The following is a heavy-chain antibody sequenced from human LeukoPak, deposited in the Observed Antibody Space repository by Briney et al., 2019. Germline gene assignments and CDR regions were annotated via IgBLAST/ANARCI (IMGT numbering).Heavy chain of an antibody. CDR1: GFTFSSFP. Sequence: GGSLRLSCAASGFTFSSFPMSWVRQAPGKGLQWVSGITGRGGNTYYVDSVEGRFTISRDNSKNTLSLQMDSLRAEDTAIYYCARDRAAFDSWGQGTLVTVSS. D-gene: IGHD6-25*01. J-gene: IGHJ4*02. CDR2: ITGRGGNT. CDR3: ARDRAAFDS. V-gene: IGHV3-23*01.